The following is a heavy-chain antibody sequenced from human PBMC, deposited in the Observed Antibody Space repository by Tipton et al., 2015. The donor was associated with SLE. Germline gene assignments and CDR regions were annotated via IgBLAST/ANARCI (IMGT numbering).Heavy chain of an antibody. J-gene: IGHJ4*02. Sequence: TLSLTCAVYGGSISSGGYYWSWIRQHPGKGLEWIGYIYYSGSTYYNPSLKSRVTISVDTSKNQFSLKLSSVTAADTAVYYCARGPTDYNFDYWGQGTLVTVSS. V-gene: IGHV4-31*11. CDR2: IYYSGST. CDR1: GGSISSGGYY. D-gene: IGHD4-11*01. CDR3: ARGPTDYNFDY.